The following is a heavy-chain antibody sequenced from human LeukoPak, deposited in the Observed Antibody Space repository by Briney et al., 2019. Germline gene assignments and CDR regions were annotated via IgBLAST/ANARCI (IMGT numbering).Heavy chain of an antibody. CDR1: GVPFNTFW. Sequence: GGSLEISLKGSGVPFNTFWIGWVRQMPGKGVGGMGIIYPGDSETRYSPSFQGPVTISADKSISTAYLQWSSLKASDTAMYFCARQRSSYGSVDHWGQGTLVTVSS. CDR2: IYPGDSET. D-gene: IGHD5-18*01. CDR3: ARQRSSYGSVDH. J-gene: IGHJ4*02. V-gene: IGHV5-51*01.